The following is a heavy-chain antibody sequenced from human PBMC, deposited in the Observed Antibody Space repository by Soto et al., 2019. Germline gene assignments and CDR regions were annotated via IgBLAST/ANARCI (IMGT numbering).Heavy chain of an antibody. Sequence: QVQLVQSGAKVKMPGSSVKVSCKASADTFNSYSLSWLRQAPGQRLEWMGGITPVLGTADYAQSLEDRVTITADALTSTVYMELSSLRSDDTAVYYCARSLEGTTVTNWFDPWGQGALVTVSS. J-gene: IGHJ5*02. D-gene: IGHD4-17*01. CDR1: ADTFNSYS. CDR2: ITPVLGTA. CDR3: ARSLEGTTVTNWFDP. V-gene: IGHV1-69*01.